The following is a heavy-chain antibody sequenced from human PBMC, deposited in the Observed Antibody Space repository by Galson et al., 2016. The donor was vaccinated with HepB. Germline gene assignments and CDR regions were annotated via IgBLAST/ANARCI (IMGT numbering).Heavy chain of an antibody. D-gene: IGHD3-16*01. Sequence: SVKVSCKASGFTLSRSAIQWVRQARGQRLEWMRWIFVGSGNTDYAQEFQERLTITMDMSTTTAYMELSSLRSEDTAMYYCAAVPSYVWGGSRRFDYWGQGTLVTVSS. CDR3: AAVPSYVWGGSRRFDY. CDR2: IFVGSGNT. J-gene: IGHJ4*02. CDR1: GFTLSRSA. V-gene: IGHV1-58*02.